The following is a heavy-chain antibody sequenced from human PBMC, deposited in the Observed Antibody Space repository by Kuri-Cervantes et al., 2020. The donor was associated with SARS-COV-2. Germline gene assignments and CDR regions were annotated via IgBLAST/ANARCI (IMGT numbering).Heavy chain of an antibody. J-gene: IGHJ6*03. CDR3: ARGINGYFFFYYLDV. D-gene: IGHD3-22*01. CDR1: YWTLTGYQ. Sequence: SETLSLTCALYYWTLTGYQWSWIRQPPGKGLEWIGGINHRGDTYYNPSLEGRVTISRDTSENKFSLRLSSVTAADTAVYYCARGINGYFFFYYLDVWGKGTTVTFSS. CDR2: INHRGDT. V-gene: IGHV4-34*01.